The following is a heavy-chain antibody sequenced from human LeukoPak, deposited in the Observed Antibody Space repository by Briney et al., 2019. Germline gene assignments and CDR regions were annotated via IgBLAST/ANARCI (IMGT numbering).Heavy chain of an antibody. V-gene: IGHV3-73*01. CDR2: IRSKANNYAT. CDR3: ARDRGSSLGYMDV. CDR1: GFTFSGSA. J-gene: IGHJ6*03. Sequence: GGSLRLSCAASGFTFSGSAMHWVRQASGKGLEWVGRIRSKANNYATAYAASVKGRFSISRDDSKNTAYLQMNSLKTEDTAVYYCARDRGSSLGYMDVWGKGTTVTISS. D-gene: IGHD6-6*01.